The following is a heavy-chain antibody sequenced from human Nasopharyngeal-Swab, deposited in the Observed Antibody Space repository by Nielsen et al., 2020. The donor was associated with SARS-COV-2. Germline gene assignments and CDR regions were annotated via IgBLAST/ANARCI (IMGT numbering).Heavy chain of an antibody. CDR1: GGSISSWNW. Sequence: SETLSLTCTVSGGSISSWNWWTWVRQAPGKGLEWIGEIYHSGSTNYNPSLKSRVTISVDKSKNQFSLKLSSVTAADTAVYYCARVLAERAYYDFWSGYSDYYYGMDVWGQGTTVTVSS. CDR3: ARVLAERAYYDFWSGYSDYYYGMDV. D-gene: IGHD3-3*01. J-gene: IGHJ6*02. CDR2: IYHSGST. V-gene: IGHV4-4*02.